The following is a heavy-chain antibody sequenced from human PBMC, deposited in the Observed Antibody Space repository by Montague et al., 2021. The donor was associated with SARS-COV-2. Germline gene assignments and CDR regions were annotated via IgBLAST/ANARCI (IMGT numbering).Heavy chain of an antibody. Sequence: SETLSLTCLVSGGSIARSYYWGWIRQSPGKGLEWNGSIYYSGSTYYNPSLKSRVTISVDTSKNQFSLKLNSVTAADSAVYYCARYSGYDLSTDYWGPGSLVTVSS. CDR1: GGSIARSYY. V-gene: IGHV4-39*01. CDR2: IYYSGST. J-gene: IGHJ4*02. D-gene: IGHD5-12*01. CDR3: ARYSGYDLSTDY.